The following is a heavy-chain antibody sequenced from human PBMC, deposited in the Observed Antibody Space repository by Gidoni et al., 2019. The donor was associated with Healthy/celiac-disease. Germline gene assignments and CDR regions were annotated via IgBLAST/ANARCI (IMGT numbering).Heavy chain of an antibody. CDR1: RGSISSSSYY. J-gene: IGHJ4*02. V-gene: IGHV4-39*07. D-gene: IGHD5-12*01. Sequence: QLQLQESGPGLVKPSETLSLTCTVSRGSISSSSYYLGWIRQPPVKGLEWIGSTYYSGSTYYNPSLKSRVTISVDTSKNQFSLKLSSVTAADTAVYYCARQLRDGYNGPDFDYWGQGTLVTVSS. CDR2: TYYSGST. CDR3: ARQLRDGYNGPDFDY.